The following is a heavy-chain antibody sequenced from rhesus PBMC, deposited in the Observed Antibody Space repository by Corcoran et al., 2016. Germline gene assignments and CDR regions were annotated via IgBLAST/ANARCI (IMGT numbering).Heavy chain of an antibody. CDR1: GGSISDSYR. CDR2: LYGSSTST. D-gene: IGHD5-24*01. J-gene: IGHJ1*01. V-gene: IGHV4S10*01. CDR3: ARGYSGYSSWRPPAEYFEF. Sequence: QVQLQESGPGVVKPSETLSPTGAVPGGSISDSYRWSWIRQPPGKGLEWIGYLYGSSTSTNYSPSLKSRVTISKDTSKNQFSLKLSSVTAADTAVDYCARGYSGYSSWRPPAEYFEFWGQGALVTVSS.